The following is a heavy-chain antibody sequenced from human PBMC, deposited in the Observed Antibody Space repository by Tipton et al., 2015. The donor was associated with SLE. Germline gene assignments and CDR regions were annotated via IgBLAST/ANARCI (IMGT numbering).Heavy chain of an antibody. CDR2: INHSGST. D-gene: IGHD2-2*03. J-gene: IGHJ3*02. V-gene: IGHV4-39*07. CDR1: GGSIRSSSYY. Sequence: TLSLTCTVSGGSIRSSSYYWGWSRQPPGKGLEWIGEINHSGSTNYNPSLKSRVTISVDTSKNQFSLKLSSVTAADTAVYYCARVAGWIEDAFDIWGQGTMVTVSS. CDR3: ARVAGWIEDAFDI.